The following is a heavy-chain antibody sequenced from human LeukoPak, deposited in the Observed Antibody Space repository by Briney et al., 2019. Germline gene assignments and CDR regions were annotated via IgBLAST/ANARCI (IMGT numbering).Heavy chain of an antibody. V-gene: IGHV1-3*01. CDR3: ARDMVGLSYYFDY. D-gene: IGHD4/OR15-4a*01. CDR2: INAGNGNT. CDR1: GYTFTSYA. J-gene: IGHJ4*02. Sequence: GASVKVSCKASGYTFTSYAMHWVRQAPGQRLEWVGWINAGNGNTKYSQKFQGRVTITRDTSASTAHMELSSLRSEDTAVYYCARDMVGLSYYFDYWGQGTLVTVSS.